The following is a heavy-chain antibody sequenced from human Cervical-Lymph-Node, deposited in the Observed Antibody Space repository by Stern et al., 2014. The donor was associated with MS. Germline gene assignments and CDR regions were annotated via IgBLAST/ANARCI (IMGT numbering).Heavy chain of an antibody. CDR3: ARPVSGSRSSPDY. J-gene: IGHJ4*02. CDR2: TYYNRNP. V-gene: IGHV4-39*02. CDR1: GGSIKNDVYY. Sequence: QLQLQESGPGLVKPPETLSLTCTVSGGSIKNDVYYWGWIRQPQGQGLEWIGITYYNRNPLCNPSLKNRVAIAVDTSKTHFSLKLTSVTAADTAVYYCARPVSGSRSSPDYWGQGTLVTVSS. D-gene: IGHD1-14*01.